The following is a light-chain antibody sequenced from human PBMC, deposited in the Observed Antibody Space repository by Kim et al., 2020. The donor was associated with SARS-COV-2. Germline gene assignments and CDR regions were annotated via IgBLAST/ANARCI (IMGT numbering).Light chain of an antibody. V-gene: IGKV1-39*01. Sequence: DIQMTQSPCSLSASVGDRVTITCRASQSISSYLNWYQQKPGKAPKLLIYAASSLESGVPSRFSGSGSGTDFTLTISSLQPEDFAAYYCQQIYSIPLTFGGGTKVDIK. J-gene: IGKJ4*01. CDR1: QSISSY. CDR3: QQIYSIPLT. CDR2: AAS.